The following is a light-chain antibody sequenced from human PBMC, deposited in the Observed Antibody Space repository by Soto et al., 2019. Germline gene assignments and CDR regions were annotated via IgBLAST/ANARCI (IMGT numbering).Light chain of an antibody. Sequence: IVLTQSPAALSVSPGERVSLSCRASQSVSDDLAWYQQKPGKAPRLVIHGASTRATDFPARFSGSGSETEFTLTISILQSEDFGFYFCHQYNNWPQTFGGGTK. J-gene: IGKJ4*01. CDR3: HQYNNWPQT. CDR1: QSVSDD. CDR2: GAS. V-gene: IGKV3-15*01.